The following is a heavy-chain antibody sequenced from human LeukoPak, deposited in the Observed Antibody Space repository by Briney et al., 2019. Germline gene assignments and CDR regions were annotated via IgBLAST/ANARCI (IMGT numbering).Heavy chain of an antibody. V-gene: IGHV3-64*01. J-gene: IGHJ3*01. D-gene: IGHD3-9*01. Sequence: GGSLRLSCAASGFTFSSYAMHWVRQAPGKGLEYVSAISSNGGSTYYANSVKGRFTISRDNSKNTLYLQMGSLRAEDMAVYYCARGRESSKLTSGFQSFDWLSDSFDLWGQGTIVTVSS. CDR2: ISSNGGST. CDR1: GFTFSSYA. CDR3: ARGRESSKLTSGFQSFDWLSDSFDL.